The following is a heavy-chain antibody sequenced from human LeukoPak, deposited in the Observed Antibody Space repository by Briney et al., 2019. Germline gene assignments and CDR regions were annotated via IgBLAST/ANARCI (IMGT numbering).Heavy chain of an antibody. CDR1: GFPFSSYW. CDR2: IKQDGSKK. CDR3: ARGRPHGNDY. Sequence: GGSLRLSCVASGFPFSSYWMTWVRQAPGKGLEWVANIKQDGSKKSYVDSVKGRFSISRDNAKNTLYLQMNSLRVEDTAVYYCARGRPHGNDYWGQGTLVTVSS. V-gene: IGHV3-7*01. D-gene: IGHD4-23*01. J-gene: IGHJ4*02.